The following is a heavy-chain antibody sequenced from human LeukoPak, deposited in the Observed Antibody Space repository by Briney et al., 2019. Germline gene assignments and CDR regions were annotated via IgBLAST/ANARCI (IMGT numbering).Heavy chain of an antibody. CDR2: ISGSGGST. V-gene: IGHV3-23*01. CDR1: GFTVSSNY. D-gene: IGHD3-22*01. J-gene: IGHJ4*02. CDR3: AKGGYYYDSSGYYDEILNPIDY. Sequence: HPGGSLRLSCAASGFTVSSNYMSWVRQAPGKGLEWVSAISGSGGSTYYADSVKGRFTISRDNSKNTLYLQMNSLRAEDTAVYYCAKGGYYYDSSGYYDEILNPIDYWGQGTLVTVSS.